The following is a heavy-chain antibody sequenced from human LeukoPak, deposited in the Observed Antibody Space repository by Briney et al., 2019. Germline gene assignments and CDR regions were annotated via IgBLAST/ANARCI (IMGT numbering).Heavy chain of an antibody. Sequence: GGSLRLSRAASGFTLSRYGMHWVRQAPGKGLEWVADIWSDGNNKYYADSVKGRFTISRDNSKNTLYLQMNSLRAEDTAVYYCAKHGPVPGVGYFAFDYWGQGTLVAVSS. CDR3: AKHGPVPGVGYFAFDY. J-gene: IGHJ4*02. CDR2: IWSDGNNK. D-gene: IGHD1-26*01. CDR1: GFTLSRYG. V-gene: IGHV3-33*06.